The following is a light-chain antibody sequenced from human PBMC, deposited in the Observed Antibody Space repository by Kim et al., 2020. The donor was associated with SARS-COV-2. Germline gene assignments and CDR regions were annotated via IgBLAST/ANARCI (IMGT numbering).Light chain of an antibody. Sequence: GHSVDITCTGTSSDVGGYNYVSWYQQHPGKAPKLMSYDVSKRPSGVPDRFSGSKSGNTASLTISGLQAEDEADYYCCSYAGSYTYVFGTGTKVTVL. V-gene: IGLV2-11*01. CDR2: DVS. CDR3: CSYAGSYTYV. J-gene: IGLJ1*01. CDR1: SSDVGGYNY.